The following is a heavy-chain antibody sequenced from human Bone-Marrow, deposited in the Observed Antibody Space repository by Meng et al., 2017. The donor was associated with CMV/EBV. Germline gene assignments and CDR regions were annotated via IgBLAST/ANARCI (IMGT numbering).Heavy chain of an antibody. Sequence: SVKVSCKASGGTFSSYAISWVRQAPGQGLEWMGGIIPIFGTANYAQKFQGRVTITTDESTSTAYMELSSLRSEDTAVYYCAREYSGRSYYYGMDVWGQGTTVTVSS. CDR2: IIPIFGTA. CDR3: AREYSGRSYYYGMDV. CDR1: GGTFSSYA. V-gene: IGHV1-69*05. J-gene: IGHJ6*02. D-gene: IGHD1-26*01.